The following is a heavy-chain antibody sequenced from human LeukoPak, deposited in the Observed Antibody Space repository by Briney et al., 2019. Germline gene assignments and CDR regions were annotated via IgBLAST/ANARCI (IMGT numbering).Heavy chain of an antibody. J-gene: IGHJ5*02. CDR3: ARVNYGSGSYVCFAP. Sequence: GGSLRLSCAASGFTFSSYWTSWVRQAPGKGLEWVANIKKDGSENYYVDSVKGRFTISRDNAKKSLYLQMKSLRAEDTAVYYCARVNYGSGSYVCFAPWAREPRVPVPS. V-gene: IGHV3-7*01. CDR2: IKKDGSEN. D-gene: IGHD3-10*01. CDR1: GFTFSSYW.